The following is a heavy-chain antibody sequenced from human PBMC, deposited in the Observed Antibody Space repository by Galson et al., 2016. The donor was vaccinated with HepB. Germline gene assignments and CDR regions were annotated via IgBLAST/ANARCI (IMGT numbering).Heavy chain of an antibody. V-gene: IGHV1-69*06. CDR2: LIPNFATA. CDR1: GGTFSNYA. CDR3: ATTWEQLGAFDM. Sequence: SVKVSCKAPGGTFSNYAISWVRQAPGQGLEWLGGLIPNFATANYAQKFRGRLTITADTSTTTAYMELSSLKSEDTAVYYCATTWEQLGAFDMWGQGTMVSVSS. D-gene: IGHD1-1*01. J-gene: IGHJ3*02.